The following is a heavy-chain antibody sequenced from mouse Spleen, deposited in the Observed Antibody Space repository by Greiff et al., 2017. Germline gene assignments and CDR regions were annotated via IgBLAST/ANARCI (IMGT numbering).Heavy chain of an antibody. CDR1: GYAFSSSW. J-gene: IGHJ4*01. D-gene: IGHD1-1*01. V-gene: IGHV1-82*01. Sequence: QVQLQQSGPELVKPGASVKISCKASGYAFSSSWMNWVKQRPGKGLEWIGRIYPGDGDTNYNGKFKGKATLTADKSSSTAYMQLSSLTSEDSAVYFCAMGIYYYGSSYGAMDYWGQGTSVTVSS. CDR2: IYPGDGDT. CDR3: AMGIYYYGSSYGAMDY.